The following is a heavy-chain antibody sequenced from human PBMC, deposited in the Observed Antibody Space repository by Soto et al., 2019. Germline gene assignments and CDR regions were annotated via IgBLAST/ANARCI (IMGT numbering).Heavy chain of an antibody. J-gene: IGHJ4*02. Sequence: ASVKVSCKASGYTFTGYYMHWVRQAPGQGLEWMGWINPNSGGTNYAQKFQGRVTMTRDTSISTAYMELSRLRSDDTAVYYCARDIDPLNDFWSGYSDYWGQGTLVTVS. V-gene: IGHV1-2*02. CDR3: ARDIDPLNDFWSGYSDY. CDR2: INPNSGGT. CDR1: GYTFTGYY. D-gene: IGHD3-3*01.